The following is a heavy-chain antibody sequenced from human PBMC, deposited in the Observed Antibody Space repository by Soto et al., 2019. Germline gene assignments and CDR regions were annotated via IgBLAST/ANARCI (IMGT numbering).Heavy chain of an antibody. CDR2: IRKKTNSYTT. CDR3: TTVTTVDYYFDY. V-gene: IGHV3-72*01. J-gene: IGHJ4*02. CDR1: GLTFSDRD. Sequence: GGSLRLSCAASGLTFSDRDMDWVRKAPGKGLEWVGRIRKKTNSYTTEYAASVKGRFIISRDDSTNSLYLQMSSLKTEDTAVYYCTTVTTVDYYFDYWGQGTLVTVSS. D-gene: IGHD4-17*01.